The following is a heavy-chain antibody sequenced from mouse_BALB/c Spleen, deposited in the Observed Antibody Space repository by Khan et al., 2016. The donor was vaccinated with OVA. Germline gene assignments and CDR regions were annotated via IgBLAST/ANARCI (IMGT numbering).Heavy chain of an antibody. J-gene: IGHJ4*01. CDR2: IWRDGTT. CDR1: GFSLTNFG. Sequence: QVQLKESGPGLVAPSQSLSITCTVSGFSLTNFGVHWVRQPPGKGLEWLVLIWRDGTTTYHSALKSRLSNSKDTSPSHVFFKMNSLQTDDTAMYYCARNSYPYAMDYWGQGTSVTVSS. V-gene: IGHV2-6*02. CDR3: ARNSYPYAMDY.